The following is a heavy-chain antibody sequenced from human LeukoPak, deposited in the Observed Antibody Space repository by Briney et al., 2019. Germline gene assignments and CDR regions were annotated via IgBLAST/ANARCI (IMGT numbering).Heavy chain of an antibody. D-gene: IGHD6-13*01. J-gene: IGHJ5*02. CDR1: GGSISSSSYY. V-gene: IGHV4-39*07. Sequence: PSETLSLTCTVSGGSISSSSYYWGWIRQPPGKGLEWIGSIYYSGSTYYNPSLKSRVTISVDTFKNQFSLKLSSVTAADTAVYYCARVCSSWPLNWFDPWGQGTLVTVSS. CDR2: IYYSGST. CDR3: ARVCSSWPLNWFDP.